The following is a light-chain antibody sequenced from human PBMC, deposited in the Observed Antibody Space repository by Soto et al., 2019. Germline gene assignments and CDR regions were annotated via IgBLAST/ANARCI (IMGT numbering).Light chain of an antibody. Sequence: DIVMTQSPLSLPVTPGEPASISCRSSQSLLHSNGYNYLDWYLQKPGQSPQLLIYLGSNRSSGVPDRFSGSGSGTDFTLKISRVEAEDVGVYYCMQALQTPAFGQGPKVEIK. J-gene: IGKJ1*01. CDR2: LGS. V-gene: IGKV2-28*01. CDR1: QSLLHSNGYNY. CDR3: MQALQTPA.